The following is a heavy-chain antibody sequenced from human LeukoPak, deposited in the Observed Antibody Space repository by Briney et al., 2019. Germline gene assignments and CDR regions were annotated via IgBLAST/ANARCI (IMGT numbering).Heavy chain of an antibody. CDR2: ISYDGSNE. CDR1: GFTFSNYG. J-gene: IGHJ4*02. Sequence: GGSLRLSCTASGFTFSNYGMHWVGQAPGKGLEGVAVISYDGSNEYYADSVKGRFTISRDNSKNTLFLQMNSLRPEDTAVYHCAKVALFSGYYPPFDYWGQGTLVTVSS. D-gene: IGHD3-22*01. CDR3: AKVALFSGYYPPFDY. V-gene: IGHV3-30*18.